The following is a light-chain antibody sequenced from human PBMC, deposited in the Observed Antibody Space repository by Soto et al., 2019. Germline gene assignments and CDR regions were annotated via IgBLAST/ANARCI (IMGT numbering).Light chain of an antibody. V-gene: IGLV2-14*03. CDR2: DVS. CDR1: SSDIGAYNF. Sequence: QSALTQPASVSGSPGQSIAISCTGTSSDIGAYNFVSWYQQHPGKAPKLMIYDVSNRPSGVSDRFSGSKSGTTASLTISGLQAEDEADDYCSSYTRSDTYVFGSGTKLTVL. CDR3: SSYTRSDTYV. J-gene: IGLJ1*01.